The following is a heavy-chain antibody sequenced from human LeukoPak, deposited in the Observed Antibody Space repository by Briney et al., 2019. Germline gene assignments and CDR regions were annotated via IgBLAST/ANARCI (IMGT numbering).Heavy chain of an antibody. D-gene: IGHD1-26*01. Sequence: SVKVSCKASGGTFSSYAISWVRQAPGQGLEWMGRIIPIFGTADYAQKFQGRVTITTDESTSTAYMELSSLRSEDTAVYYCARTLYSGSYYPDYWGQGTLVTVSS. CDR1: GGTFSSYA. V-gene: IGHV1-69*05. CDR3: ARTLYSGSYYPDY. J-gene: IGHJ4*02. CDR2: IIPIFGTA.